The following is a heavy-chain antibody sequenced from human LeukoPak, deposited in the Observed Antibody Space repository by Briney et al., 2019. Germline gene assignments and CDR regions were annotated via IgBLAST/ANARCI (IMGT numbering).Heavy chain of an antibody. D-gene: IGHD5-18*01. CDR3: ASRVTGYSSGYVY. Sequence: PGGSLRLSCAASGFNFVSYSMNWVRQAPGKGLEWVSSISSSWTYIYYADSVKGRFTTSRDNAKNSLYLQMNSLRAEDTALYYCASRVTGYSSGYVYWGQGTLVTVSS. CDR2: ISSSWTYI. CDR1: GFNFVSYS. V-gene: IGHV3-21*04. J-gene: IGHJ4*02.